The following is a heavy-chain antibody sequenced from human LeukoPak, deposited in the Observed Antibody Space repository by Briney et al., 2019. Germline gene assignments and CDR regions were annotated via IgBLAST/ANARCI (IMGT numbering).Heavy chain of an antibody. CDR1: GFTSSSYA. D-gene: IGHD6-13*01. CDR2: ISYDGSNK. Sequence: PGRSLRLSCAASGFTSSSYAMPWVRQAPGKGLEWVAVISYDGSNKYYADSVKGRFTISRDNSKNTLYLQMNSLRAEDTAVYYCARENFGAAAGTWYYYGMDVWGQGTTVTVSS. CDR3: ARENFGAAAGTWYYYGMDV. V-gene: IGHV3-30-3*01. J-gene: IGHJ6*02.